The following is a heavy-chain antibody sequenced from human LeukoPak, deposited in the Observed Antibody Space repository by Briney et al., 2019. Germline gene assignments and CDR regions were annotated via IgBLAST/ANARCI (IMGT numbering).Heavy chain of an antibody. D-gene: IGHD5-12*01. V-gene: IGHV1-2*02. CDR1: GYTFTVYY. Sequence: ASVKVSCKASGYTFTVYYMHWVRQAPGQGLEWMGWINPNSGGTNYAQKFQGRVTMTRDTSISTAYMELSRLRSDDTAVYDCARVATILPTHYFDYWGQGTLVTVSS. CDR3: ARVATILPTHYFDY. J-gene: IGHJ4*02. CDR2: INPNSGGT.